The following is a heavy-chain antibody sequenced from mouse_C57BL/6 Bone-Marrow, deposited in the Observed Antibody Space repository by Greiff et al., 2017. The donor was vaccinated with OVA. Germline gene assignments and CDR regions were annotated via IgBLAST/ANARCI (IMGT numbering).Heavy chain of an antibody. J-gene: IGHJ2*01. CDR2: IDPENGDT. D-gene: IGHD2-1*01. Sequence: VQLQQSGAELVRPGASVKLSCTASGFNIKDDYMHWVKQRPEQGLEWIGWIDPENGDTEYASKFQGKATITADTASNTAYLQLSSLTSEDTAVYDCTNGKGFDYWGQGTTLTVSS. V-gene: IGHV14-4*01. CDR1: GFNIKDDY. CDR3: TNGKGFDY.